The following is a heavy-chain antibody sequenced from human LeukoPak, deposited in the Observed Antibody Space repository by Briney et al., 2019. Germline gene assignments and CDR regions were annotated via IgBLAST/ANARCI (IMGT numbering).Heavy chain of an antibody. J-gene: IGHJ6*03. V-gene: IGHV3-23*01. CDR1: GFTFSSYA. CDR3: AKPRPVARENYYYYYMDV. D-gene: IGHD2-15*01. Sequence: GGSLRLSCAASGFTFSSYAMSWVRQAPGKGLEWVSAISGSGGSTYYADSVKGRFTISRDNSKNTLYLQMNSLRAEDTAVYYCAKPRPVARENYYYYYMDVWGKGTTVTVSS. CDR2: ISGSGGST.